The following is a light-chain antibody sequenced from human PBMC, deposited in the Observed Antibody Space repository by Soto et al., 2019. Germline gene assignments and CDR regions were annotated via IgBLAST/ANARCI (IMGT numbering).Light chain of an antibody. CDR1: QAISSY. CDR3: QQYDHAPT. Sequence: DIQLTQSPSSLSASVGDRVTITCRASQAISSYLAWYQQKPGKVPELLIYATSTLQSGAPSRFSGSGSGTDFTLTISSLQAEGVETYYCQQYDHAPTFGGGTKVELK. V-gene: IGKV1-27*01. CDR2: ATS. J-gene: IGKJ4*01.